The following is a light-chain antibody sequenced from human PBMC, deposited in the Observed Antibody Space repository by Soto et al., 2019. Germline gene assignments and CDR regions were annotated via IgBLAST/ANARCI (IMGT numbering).Light chain of an antibody. J-gene: IGKJ2*01. CDR3: QQYTTYPYT. CDR1: QSVTNW. Sequence: DIQMTQSPSTLSASVGGRVTITCRASQSVTNWLAWYQQKPGKAPNLLIYDASRLQSGIPSRFSGSGSGTEFTLTISSLQPDDFATYYCQQYTTYPYTFGQGTKVDIK. V-gene: IGKV1-5*01. CDR2: DAS.